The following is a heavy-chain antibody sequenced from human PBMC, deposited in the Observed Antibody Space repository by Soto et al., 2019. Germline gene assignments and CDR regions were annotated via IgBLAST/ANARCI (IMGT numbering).Heavy chain of an antibody. CDR1: GYVFTDFG. V-gene: IGHV1-18*01. Sequence: ASVKVSCKASGYVFTDFGINWVRQAPGQGLEWMGWINAHSGKTFYAPRVQGRVTLTTDTSTTTAYMELRSLRSDDTAFYYCARTRSKVWTGGADSWGQGTMVTVYS. CDR3: ARTRSKVWTGGADS. D-gene: IGHD2-21*01. CDR2: INAHSGKT. J-gene: IGHJ5*01.